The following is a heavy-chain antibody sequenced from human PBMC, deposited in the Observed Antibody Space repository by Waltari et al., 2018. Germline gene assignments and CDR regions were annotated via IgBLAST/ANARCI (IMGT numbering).Heavy chain of an antibody. J-gene: IGHJ5*02. CDR1: GYTFTSYD. D-gene: IGHD4-4*01. Sequence: QVQLVQSGAEVKKPGASVKVSCKASGYTFTSYDINWVRQATGQGLEWMGWMNPNSGNTGYAQKFQGRVTITTNTSISTAYMELSSLRSEDTAGYYCARGRRDYRKTRGGWFDPWGQGTLVTVSS. V-gene: IGHV1-8*03. CDR3: ARGRRDYRKTRGGWFDP. CDR2: MNPNSGNT.